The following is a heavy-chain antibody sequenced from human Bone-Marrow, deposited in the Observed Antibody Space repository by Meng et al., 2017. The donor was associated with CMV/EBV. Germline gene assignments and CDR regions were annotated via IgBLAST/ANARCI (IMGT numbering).Heavy chain of an antibody. CDR3: ARSGFYELWSGYFYFDF. Sequence: GGSLRLSCKGSGYSFTSYWIGWVRQMPGKGLEWMGIIYPGDSDTRYRPSFQGQVTISADKSISTAYLQWSSLKASDTAMYDCARSGFYELWSGYFYFDFWGQGTLVTFSS. J-gene: IGHJ4*02. CDR1: GYSFTSYW. D-gene: IGHD3-3*01. V-gene: IGHV5-51*01. CDR2: IYPGDSDT.